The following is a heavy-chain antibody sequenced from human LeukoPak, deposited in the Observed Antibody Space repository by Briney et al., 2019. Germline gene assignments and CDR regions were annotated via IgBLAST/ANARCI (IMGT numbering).Heavy chain of an antibody. CDR2: TRNKANSYTT. V-gene: IGHV3-72*01. J-gene: IGHJ6*03. CDR3: ARGGDYYYMDV. CDR1: GFTFSDHY. Sequence: GGSLRLSCAASGFTFSDHYMDWVRQAPGKGLEWVGRTRNKANSYTTEYAASGKGRFTISRDHSKNSLYLQMNSLKTEDTAMDYCARGGDYYYMDVWGKGTTVTISS. D-gene: IGHD3-10*01.